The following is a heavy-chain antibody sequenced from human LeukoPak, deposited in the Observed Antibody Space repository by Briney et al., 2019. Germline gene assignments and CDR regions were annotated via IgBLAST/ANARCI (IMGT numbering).Heavy chain of an antibody. CDR1: GYTFTGYF. Sequence: ASVKVSCKASGYTFTGYFIHWVRQAPGQGLEWMGWINPHTGDTDSAQRFQGSVTMTRDTSINTAYMELSGLTSDDTAVYYCARDMNWRASIWYFDLWGRGTLVTVSS. D-gene: IGHD3-16*01. CDR2: INPHTGDT. CDR3: ARDMNWRASIWYFDL. J-gene: IGHJ2*01. V-gene: IGHV1-2*02.